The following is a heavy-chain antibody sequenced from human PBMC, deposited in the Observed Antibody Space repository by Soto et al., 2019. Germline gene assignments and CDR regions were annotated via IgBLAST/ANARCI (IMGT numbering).Heavy chain of an antibody. J-gene: IGHJ4*02. CDR2: ISGSGGST. CDR1: GFTFSSYA. D-gene: IGHD3-3*01. V-gene: IGHV3-23*01. Sequence: GGSLRLSCAASGFTFSSYAMSWVRQAPGKGLEWVSAISGSGGSTYYADPVKGRFTISRDNSKNTLYLQMNSLRAEDTAVYYCAEVSLDFWSGYFDYCGQGTLVTGSS. CDR3: AEVSLDFWSGYFDY.